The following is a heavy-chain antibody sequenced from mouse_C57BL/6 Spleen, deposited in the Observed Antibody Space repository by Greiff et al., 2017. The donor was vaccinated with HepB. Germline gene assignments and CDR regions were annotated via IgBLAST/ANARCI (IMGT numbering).Heavy chain of an antibody. V-gene: IGHV2-9*02. CDR1: GFSLTSYG. CDR3: ARLEDR. Sequence: QVQLKESGPGLVAPSQSLSITCTVSGFSLTSYGVHWVRQPPGKGLEWLGVIWAGGSPNYHSALMSRRSISKDNSKSQVFLKMNSLKTDDTAMYYCARLEDRWGRGTTLTVSS. J-gene: IGHJ2*01. CDR2: IWAGGSP.